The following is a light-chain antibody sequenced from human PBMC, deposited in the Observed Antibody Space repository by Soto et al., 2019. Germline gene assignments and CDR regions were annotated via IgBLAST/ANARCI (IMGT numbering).Light chain of an antibody. CDR1: QDIRNE. J-gene: IGKJ4*01. V-gene: IGKV1-17*01. CDR2: AAS. CDR3: LQHNSYPHS. Sequence: DIQMTQSPSTLSASVGDRVTITCRASQDIRNELGWYQQKPGKAPKRLIYAASSLQSGVPSRFSGSGYGTEFTLTISSLQPEDFATYYCLQHNSYPHSFGGGTKVDVK.